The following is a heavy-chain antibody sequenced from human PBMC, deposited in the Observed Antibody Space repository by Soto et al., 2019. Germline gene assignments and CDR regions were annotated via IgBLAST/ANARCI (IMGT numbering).Heavy chain of an antibody. V-gene: IGHV3-30*03. D-gene: IGHD2-2*01. CDR1: GLTFNTYA. Sequence: QVQLVESGGGVGQPGTSLRLSCAASGLTFNTYAMKWIRLAPGKGLEWVAVISNDGSNKYYADSVKGRFTISRDNSKNTVYLQMNSLRGEDTGVYYCASGRGYCSESSCSYFDYFQHWGQGALVIVSS. J-gene: IGHJ1*01. CDR2: ISNDGSNK. CDR3: ASGRGYCSESSCSYFDYFQH.